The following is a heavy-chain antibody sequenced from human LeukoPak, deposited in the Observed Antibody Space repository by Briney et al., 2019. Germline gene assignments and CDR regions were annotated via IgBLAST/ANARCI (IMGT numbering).Heavy chain of an antibody. CDR2: ISAYNGNT. CDR3: ARDCSSTSCYLGYYYYYMDV. Sequence: ASVKVSCKASSYTFTNYAFTWVRQAPGQGLEWMGWISAYNGNTNCAQKLQGRVTMTTDTSTSTAYMELRSLRSDDTAVYYCARDCSSTSCYLGYYYYYMDVWGKGTTVTISS. CDR1: SYTFTNYA. D-gene: IGHD2-2*01. J-gene: IGHJ6*03. V-gene: IGHV1-18*01.